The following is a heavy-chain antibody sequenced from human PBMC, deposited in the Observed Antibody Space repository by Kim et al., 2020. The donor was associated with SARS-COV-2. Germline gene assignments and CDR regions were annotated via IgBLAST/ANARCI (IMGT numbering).Heavy chain of an antibody. CDR1: GFTFSSYA. CDR3: ASPPYGMDV. CDR2: ISYDGSNK. V-gene: IGHV3-30*04. J-gene: IGHJ6*02. Sequence: GGSLRLSCAASGFTFSSYAMHWVRQAPGKGLEWVALISYDGSNKYYAESVKGRFTISRDNSKNTLYLQMNSLRAEDTAVYYCASPPYGMDVWGQGTTVTVSS.